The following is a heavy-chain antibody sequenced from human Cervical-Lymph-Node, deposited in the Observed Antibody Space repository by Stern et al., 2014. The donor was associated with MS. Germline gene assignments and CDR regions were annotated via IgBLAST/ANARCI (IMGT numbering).Heavy chain of an antibody. D-gene: IGHD2-15*01. V-gene: IGHV3-11*01. CDR3: ARERAAIYSYGMDV. Sequence: VQLGQSGGGLVKPGGSLRLSCAASGFTFSDYYMRWIRQAPGKGLEWVSCISCGGSSIDYADSVKGRFTISRDTAKNSLYLRMNSQRAEDTAGYCCARERAAIYSYGMDVWGQGTTVTVSS. CDR2: ISCGGSSI. J-gene: IGHJ6*02. CDR1: GFTFSDYY.